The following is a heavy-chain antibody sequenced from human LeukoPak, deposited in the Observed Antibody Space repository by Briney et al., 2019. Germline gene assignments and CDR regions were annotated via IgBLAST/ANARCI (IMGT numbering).Heavy chain of an antibody. D-gene: IGHD6-19*01. Sequence: PGRSLRLSCAASGFTFSSYAMHWVRQAPGKGLEWVAVISYDGSNKYYADSVKGRFTISRDNSKNTLYLQMSSLRPEDTAVYYCAREQWLVSYYYGMDAWGQGTTVTVSS. J-gene: IGHJ6*02. CDR3: AREQWLVSYYYGMDA. V-gene: IGHV3-30*04. CDR1: GFTFSSYA. CDR2: ISYDGSNK.